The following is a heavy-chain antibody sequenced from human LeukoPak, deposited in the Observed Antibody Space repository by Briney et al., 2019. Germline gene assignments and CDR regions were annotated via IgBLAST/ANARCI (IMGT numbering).Heavy chain of an antibody. J-gene: IGHJ4*02. CDR1: GFMFSSYW. D-gene: IGHD3-22*01. CDR2: IKQDGSEK. CDR3: AGSGYPEGLDF. V-gene: IGHV3-7*02. Sequence: GGSLRLSCAASGFMFSSYWMSWVRQAPGKGLEWVANIKQDGSEKDYVDSVKGRFTISRDNSKKTLYLQMNSLRAEDTAVYYCAGSGYPEGLDFWGQGTLVTVSS.